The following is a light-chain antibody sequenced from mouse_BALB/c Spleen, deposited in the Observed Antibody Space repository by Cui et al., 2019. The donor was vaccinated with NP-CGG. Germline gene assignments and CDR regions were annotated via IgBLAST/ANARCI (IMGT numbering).Light chain of an antibody. CDR3: ALWYSNHWV. CDR2: GTN. J-gene: IGLJ1*01. CDR1: IGAVTTSNY. Sequence: QVVVTQEPALTTSPGETVTLTCRSSIGAVTTSNYANWVQEKPDHLFTGLIGGTNNRAPGVPARFSGSLIGDKAALTITGAQTEDEAIYFCALWYSNHWVFGGGTKLTVL. V-gene: IGLV1*01.